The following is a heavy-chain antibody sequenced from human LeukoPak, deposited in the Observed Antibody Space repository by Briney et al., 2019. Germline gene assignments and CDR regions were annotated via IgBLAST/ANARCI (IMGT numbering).Heavy chain of an antibody. CDR1: GGSISSYY. V-gene: IGHV4-59*01. J-gene: IGHJ3*02. CDR3: ARGNDYAGDAFDI. Sequence: SETLSLTCTVSGGSISSYYWSWIRQPPGKGLEWIGYIYYSGSTNYNPSLKRRVTISVDTSKNQFSLKLSSVTAADTAVYYCARGNDYAGDAFDIWGQGTMVTVSS. D-gene: IGHD4/OR15-4a*01. CDR2: IYYSGST.